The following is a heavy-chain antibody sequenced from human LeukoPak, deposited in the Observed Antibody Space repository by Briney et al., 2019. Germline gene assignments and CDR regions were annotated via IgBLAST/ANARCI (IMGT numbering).Heavy chain of an antibody. CDR1: GFTFSSYW. D-gene: IGHD3-10*02. V-gene: IGHV3-74*01. J-gene: IGHJ3*02. Sequence: QSGGSLRLSCAASGFTFSSYWMHWVRQAPGKGLVWVSRINSEGSITSYADSVKGRFTISRDNAKNTLYLQMNSLRAEDTAVYFCAGETKLFGTDRGAFDIWGQGTMVTVSS. CDR2: INSEGSIT. CDR3: AGETKLFGTDRGAFDI.